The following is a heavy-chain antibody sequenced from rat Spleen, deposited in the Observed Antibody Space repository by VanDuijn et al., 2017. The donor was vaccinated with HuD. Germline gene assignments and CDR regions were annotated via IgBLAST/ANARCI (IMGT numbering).Heavy chain of an antibody. Sequence: EVQLVESGGGLVQPGRSLKLSCEVSGFTFNNYDMAWIRQAPKKGLEWVASITPGGSDTYYPDSVKGRFTISRDNAKRTLFLQMDSLRSDDTASYYCARHGYTRYYFDYWGQGVMVTVSS. D-gene: IGHD1-4*01. CDR1: GFTFNNYD. CDR2: ITPGGSDT. CDR3: ARHGYTRYYFDY. J-gene: IGHJ2*01. V-gene: IGHV5-25*01.